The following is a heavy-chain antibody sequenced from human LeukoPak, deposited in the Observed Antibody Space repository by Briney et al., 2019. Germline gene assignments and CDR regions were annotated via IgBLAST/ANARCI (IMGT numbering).Heavy chain of an antibody. J-gene: IGHJ4*02. V-gene: IGHV3-30-3*01. CDR3: ARDLITRVAH. CDR2: ISYDGSNK. D-gene: IGHD3-10*01. CDR1: GFTFSSYA. Sequence: PGRSLRLSCAASGFTFSSYAMHWVRQAPGKGLEWVAVISYDGSNKYYADSVKGRFTISRDNAKNSLYLQMNSLRAEDTAVYYCARDLITRVAHWGQGTLVTVSS.